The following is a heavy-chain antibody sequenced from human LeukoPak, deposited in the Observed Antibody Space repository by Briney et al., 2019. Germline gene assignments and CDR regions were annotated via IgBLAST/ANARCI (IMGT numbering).Heavy chain of an antibody. CDR3: ARGLSAYDFWSGYYYYFDY. CDR1: GYTFTSYG. J-gene: IGHJ4*02. D-gene: IGHD3-3*01. CDR2: ISAYNGNT. V-gene: IGHV1-18*01. Sequence: ASVKVSCKASGYTFTSYGISWVRQAPGQGLEWMGWISAYNGNTNYAQKLQGRVTMTTDTSTSTAYMELRSLRSDDTAVCYCARGLSAYDFWSGYYYYFDYWGQGTLVTVSS.